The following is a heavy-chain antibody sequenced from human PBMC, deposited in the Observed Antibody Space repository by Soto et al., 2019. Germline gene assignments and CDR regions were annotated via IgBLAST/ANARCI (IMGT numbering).Heavy chain of an antibody. D-gene: IGHD3-16*01. V-gene: IGHV3-7*03. CDR2: IKQDGSEK. J-gene: IGHJ4*02. Sequence: GGSLRLSCAASGFTFSSYWMSWVRQAPGKGLEWVANIKQDGSEKYYVDSVKGRFTISRDNAKNSLYLQMNSLRAEDTAVYYCARDTYYDYVWGSRFDYWGQGTLVTVSS. CDR1: GFTFSSYW. CDR3: ARDTYYDYVWGSRFDY.